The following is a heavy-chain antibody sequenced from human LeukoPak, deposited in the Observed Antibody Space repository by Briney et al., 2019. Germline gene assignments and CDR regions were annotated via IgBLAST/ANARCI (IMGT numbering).Heavy chain of an antibody. CDR1: GFTFSSYG. J-gene: IGHJ3*02. CDR2: IWYDGGNK. D-gene: IGHD3-3*01. CDR3: ARDSDGITIFGVVAGYDAFDI. V-gene: IGHV3-33*01. Sequence: GGSLRLSCAASGFTFSSYGMHWVRQAPGKGLEWVAVIWYDGGNKYYADSVKGRFTISRDNSKNTLYLQMNSLRAEDTAVYYCARDSDGITIFGVVAGYDAFDIWGQGTMVTVSS.